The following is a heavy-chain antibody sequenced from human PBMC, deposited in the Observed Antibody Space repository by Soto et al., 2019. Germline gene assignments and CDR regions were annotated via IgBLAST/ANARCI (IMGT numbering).Heavy chain of an antibody. V-gene: IGHV4-59*01. J-gene: IGHJ4*02. D-gene: IGHD6-19*01. CDR3: ASGRGWRDS. CDR2: IYYSGST. Sequence: PSEPLSLTRTVSWGSIMGYYWSWIRQPPGKGLGWIGYIYYSGSTNYNPSLKNRVTISVDTSKNQFSLELTSLTSDDTAVYYCASGRGWRDSWGQGTLVTVSS. CDR1: WGSIMGYY.